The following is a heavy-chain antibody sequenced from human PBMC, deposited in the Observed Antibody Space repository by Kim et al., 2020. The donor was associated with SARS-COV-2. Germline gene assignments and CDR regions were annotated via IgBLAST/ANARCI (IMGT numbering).Heavy chain of an antibody. CDR1: GFTFNSYD. CDR2: IRCDGSKK. V-gene: IGHV3-43*02. CDR3: AKEDCDGGGCLVDY. J-gene: IGHJ4*01. Sequence: GGSLRLSCAASGFTFNSYDMHWVRQAPGKALEWVSLIRCDGSKKRYGDSVKGRFTISRDNSKNTLSLQMNSLRSEDTAQYYCAKEDCDGGGCLVDYW. D-gene: IGHD3-22*01.